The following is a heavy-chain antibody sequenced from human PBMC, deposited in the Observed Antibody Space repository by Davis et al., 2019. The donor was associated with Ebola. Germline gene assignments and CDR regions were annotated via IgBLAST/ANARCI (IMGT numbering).Heavy chain of an antibody. J-gene: IGHJ4*02. D-gene: IGHD3-10*01. CDR1: GYTFTSYG. Sequence: ASVKVSCKASGYTFTSYGISWVRQAPGQRLEWMGWINAGNGNTKYSQKFRGRVTITRDTSASTAYMELSSLRSEDTAVYYCARSGSGRFDQWGQGTLVTVSS. CDR2: INAGNGNT. V-gene: IGHV1-3*01. CDR3: ARSGSGRFDQ.